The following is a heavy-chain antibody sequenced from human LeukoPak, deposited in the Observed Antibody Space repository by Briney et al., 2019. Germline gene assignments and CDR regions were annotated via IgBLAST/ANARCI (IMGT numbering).Heavy chain of an antibody. CDR3: AREVPRTATAGTEAFDI. CDR1: GGSINSDY. CDR2: IYYSGST. D-gene: IGHD6-13*01. J-gene: IGHJ3*02. V-gene: IGHV4-59*01. Sequence: PSETLSLTCSVSGGSINSDYWSWIPQPPGKGLEWSGDIYYSGSTNYNPSLKSRVTISVDTSKKQLSLKLSSVTAADTAVYYCAREVPRTATAGTEAFDIWGQGTLVTVSS.